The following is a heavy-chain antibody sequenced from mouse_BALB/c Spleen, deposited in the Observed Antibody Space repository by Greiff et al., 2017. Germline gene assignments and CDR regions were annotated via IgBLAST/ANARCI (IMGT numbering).Heavy chain of an antibody. CDR3: AQPGSGDY. D-gene: IGHD4-1*01. CDR1: GFNIKDYY. CDR2: IDPENGNT. J-gene: IGHJ2*01. V-gene: IGHV14-1*02. Sequence: EVQLQQSGAELVRPGALVKLSCKASGFNIKDYYMHWVKQRPEQGLEWIGWIDPENGNTIYDPKFQGKASITADTSSNTAYLQLSSLTSEDTAVYYCAQPGSGDYWGQGTTLTVSS.